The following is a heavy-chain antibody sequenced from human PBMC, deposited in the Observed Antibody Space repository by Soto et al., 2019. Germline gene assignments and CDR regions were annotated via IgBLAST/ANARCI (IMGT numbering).Heavy chain of an antibody. CDR2: ISYDGSHQ. CDR1: GFTFSNYG. D-gene: IGHD2-8*01. Sequence: LRLSYAASGFTFSNYGMHWVRQTPGKGLEWVAVISYDGSHQFYTDSVKGRFTISRDNSKNTLYLQMNSLKTEDTAMYYCAKDPKCCTIGSHFLDNWFDPWGQGTLVTVSS. V-gene: IGHV3-30*18. J-gene: IGHJ5*02. CDR3: AKDPKCCTIGSHFLDNWFDP.